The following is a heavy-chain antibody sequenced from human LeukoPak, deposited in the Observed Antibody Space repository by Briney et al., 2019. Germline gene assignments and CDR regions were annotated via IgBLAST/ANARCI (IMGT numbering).Heavy chain of an antibody. J-gene: IGHJ4*02. V-gene: IGHV4-61*02. D-gene: IGHD6-19*01. CDR3: AREGSSGWY. CDR1: GGSISSGSYY. Sequence: SETLSLTCTVSGGSISSGSYYWSWIRQPAGKGLEWIGRIYSSGSTNYNPSLKSRVTMSVDTSKNQFSLKLSSVTAADTAVYYCAREGSSGWYWGQGTLVTVSS. CDR2: IYSSGST.